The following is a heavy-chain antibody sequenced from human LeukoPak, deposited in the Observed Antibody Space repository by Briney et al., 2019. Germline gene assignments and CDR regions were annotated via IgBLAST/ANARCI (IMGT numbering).Heavy chain of an antibody. D-gene: IGHD3-10*01. Sequence: GGSLRLSCAASGFTFSSYAMHWVRQAPGKGLVWVAVISYDGSNKYYADSVKGRFTISRDNSKNTLYLQMNSLRAEDTAVYYCARDSSGSGSYPTLDYWGQGTLVTVSS. CDR3: ARDSSGSGSYPTLDY. V-gene: IGHV3-30-3*01. CDR1: GFTFSSYA. J-gene: IGHJ4*02. CDR2: ISYDGSNK.